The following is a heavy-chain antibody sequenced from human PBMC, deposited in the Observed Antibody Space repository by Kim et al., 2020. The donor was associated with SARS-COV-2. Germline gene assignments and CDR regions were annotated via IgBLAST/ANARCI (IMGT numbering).Heavy chain of an antibody. CDR3: ARGLGKWKLLYYFDY. J-gene: IGHJ4*02. V-gene: IGHV3-30*13. D-gene: IGHD1-26*01. Sequence: GEGRFTASRDTAKNRLFLKMNSLRAKDTAVYYCARGLGKWKLLYYFDYWGQGTLVTVSS.